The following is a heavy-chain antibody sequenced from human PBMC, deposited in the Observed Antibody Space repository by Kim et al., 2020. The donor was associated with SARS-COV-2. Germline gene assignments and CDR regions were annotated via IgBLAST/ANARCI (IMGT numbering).Heavy chain of an antibody. CDR2: TYYTGST. CDR3: ARDNGGYSSGHGWFDP. D-gene: IGHD6-19*01. J-gene: IGHJ5*02. CDR1: GGSISNYY. Sequence: SETLSLTCIVSGGSISNYYWSWIRQHPGKGLEWIGYTYYTGSTNYNPSLKSRVTISADMSENQFSLKLSSVTAADTAVYFCARDNGGYSSGHGWFDPWGQGTLVTVSS. V-gene: IGHV4-59*01.